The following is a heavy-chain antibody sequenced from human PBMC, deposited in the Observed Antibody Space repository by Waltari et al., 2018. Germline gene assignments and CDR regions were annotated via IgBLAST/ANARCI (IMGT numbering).Heavy chain of an antibody. V-gene: IGHV4-39*07. CDR1: GDSVSSNNSY. CDR3: TSDPGFANGMDG. Sequence: QLQLQESGPGLVKPSETLSLTCSVSGDSVSSNNSYWGWIRQPPGKGLEWIGTISYSGNADYNPSLKSRVTISLDMSKNDFSLKLSSVTAADTAVYYCTSDPGFANGMDGWGQGTTVTVSS. J-gene: IGHJ6*02. CDR2: ISYSGNA.